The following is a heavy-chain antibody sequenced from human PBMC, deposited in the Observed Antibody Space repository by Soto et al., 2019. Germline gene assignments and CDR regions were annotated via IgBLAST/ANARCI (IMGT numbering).Heavy chain of an antibody. V-gene: IGHV3-23*01. CDR3: ARDSQGDGYNYFDY. Sequence: GGSLKLSCAASGFTFSSYAMSCVRQAPGKGLEWVAAIRDGGGNKYYADSVKGRFTISRDNSKNTLYLQMNSLRAEDTAVYYCARDSQGDGYNYFDYWGQGTLVTVSS. CDR2: IRDGGGNK. J-gene: IGHJ4*02. CDR1: GFTFSSYA. D-gene: IGHD5-12*01.